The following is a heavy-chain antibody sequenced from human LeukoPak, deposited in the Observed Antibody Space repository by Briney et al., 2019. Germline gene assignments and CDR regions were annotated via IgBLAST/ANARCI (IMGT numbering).Heavy chain of an antibody. CDR1: GFTFSDYY. CDR2: ISSSSSYT. Sequence: GGSLRLSCAASGFTFSDYYMSWIRQAPGKGLEWVSYISSSSSYTNYADSVKGRFTISRDNAKNSLYLQMNSLRAEDTAVYYCARVQGFLGEPGWFDPWGQGTLVTVSS. J-gene: IGHJ5*02. V-gene: IGHV3-11*06. D-gene: IGHD1-14*01. CDR3: ARVQGFLGEPGWFDP.